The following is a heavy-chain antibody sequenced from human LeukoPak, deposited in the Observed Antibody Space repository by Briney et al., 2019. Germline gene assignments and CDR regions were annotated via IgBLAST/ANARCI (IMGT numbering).Heavy chain of an antibody. CDR3: AKSYDISRFYPY. V-gene: IGHV3-23*01. Sequence: GVSLRLSCAASGFTFSTFAMSWVRQTPGKGLVWVSVISGGGGSTDYADSVKGRFTVSRDNSKNTLYLQMDSLTVEDTAVYYCAKSYDISRFYPYWGQGTLVTVSS. J-gene: IGHJ4*02. D-gene: IGHD3-22*01. CDR2: ISGGGGST. CDR1: GFTFSTFA.